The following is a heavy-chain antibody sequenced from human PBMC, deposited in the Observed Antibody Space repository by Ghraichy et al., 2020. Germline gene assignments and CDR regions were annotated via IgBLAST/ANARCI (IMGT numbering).Heavy chain of an antibody. Sequence: GGSLRLSCVGSGFTFSGYPMNWVRQSPGKGLELVSYITSSSRTISYADSVTGRFTISRDNAPNSLYLHMNSLSDADTAVYYCSRGSTVVRFFYYDGFDV. CDR2: ITSSSRTI. CDR1: GFTFSGYP. D-gene: IGHD4-23*01. V-gene: IGHV3-48*02. CDR3: SRGSTVVRFFYYDGFDV. J-gene: IGHJ6*01.